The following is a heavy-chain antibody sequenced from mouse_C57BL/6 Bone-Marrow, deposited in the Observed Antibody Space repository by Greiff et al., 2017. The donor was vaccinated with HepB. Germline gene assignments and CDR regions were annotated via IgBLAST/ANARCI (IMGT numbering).Heavy chain of an antibody. J-gene: IGHJ1*03. D-gene: IGHD2-3*01. CDR2: IYPGNSDT. CDR3: TRDYDGYWYFDV. Sequence: VQLQQSGTVLARPGASVKMSCKTSGYTFTSYWMHWVKQRPGQGLEWMGAIYPGNSDTSYNQKFKGKAKLTAVTSASTAYMELSSLTNEDSAVYYCTRDYDGYWYFDVWGTGTTVTVSS. V-gene: IGHV1-5*01. CDR1: GYTFTSYW.